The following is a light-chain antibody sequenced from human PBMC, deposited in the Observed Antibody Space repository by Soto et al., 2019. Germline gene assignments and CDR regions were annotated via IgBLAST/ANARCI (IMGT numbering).Light chain of an antibody. J-gene: IGLJ1*01. CDR1: SSDVGGYDF. Sequence: QSALTQPRSVSGSPGQSVTISCTGTSSDVGGYDFVSWHQQHPGKAPKVMIYDVSKRPSGVPDRFSGSKSGNTASLTISGLQDEDEADYYCCSCAGSYKDHYVFGAGTKVTVL. CDR2: DVS. V-gene: IGLV2-11*01. CDR3: CSCAGSYKDHYV.